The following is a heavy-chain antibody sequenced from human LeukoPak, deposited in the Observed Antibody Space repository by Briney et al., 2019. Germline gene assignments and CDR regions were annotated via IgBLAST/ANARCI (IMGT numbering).Heavy chain of an antibody. CDR2: ISHSGST. V-gene: IGHV4-34*01. D-gene: IGHD3-22*01. J-gene: IGHJ4*02. Sequence: SETLSLTCAVYGGSFSGYYWSWIRQPPGKGLEWIGEISHSGSTNYNPSLKSRVTISVDTSKNQFSLKVSSVTAADTAVYYCARLTYYYDSSGRDEYYFDYWGQGTLVTVSS. CDR3: ARLTYYYDSSGRDEYYFDY. CDR1: GGSFSGYY.